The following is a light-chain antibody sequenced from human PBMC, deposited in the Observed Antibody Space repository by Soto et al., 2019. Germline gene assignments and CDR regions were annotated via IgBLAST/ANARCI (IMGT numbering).Light chain of an antibody. CDR1: QSVLYSSNNKNY. CDR2: WAS. V-gene: IGKV4-1*01. Sequence: DIVRTQSPDSLAVSLGVRATINCKSSQSVLYSSNNKNYLVWYQQKPGQPPKLLIYWASTRESGVPDRFSGSGSGTDFTLTISSLQAEDVAVYYCQQHYSDPLTFGGGTKVEIK. CDR3: QQHYSDPLT. J-gene: IGKJ4*01.